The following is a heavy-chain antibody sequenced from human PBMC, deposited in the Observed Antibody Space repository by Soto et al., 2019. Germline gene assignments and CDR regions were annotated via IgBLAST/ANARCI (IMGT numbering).Heavy chain of an antibody. Sequence: QVQLVESGGGLVKPGGSLRLSCAASGFTFSDYYMSWIRQAPGKGLEWVSYISSSGSTIYYADSVKGRFTISRDNAKNALYLQMNSLRVEDTTVYYCASRSGYSYGYYYYYYMDVWGKGTTVTVS. CDR2: ISSSGSTI. CDR1: GFTFSDYY. D-gene: IGHD5-18*01. J-gene: IGHJ6*03. CDR3: ASRSGYSYGYYYYYYMDV. V-gene: IGHV3-11*01.